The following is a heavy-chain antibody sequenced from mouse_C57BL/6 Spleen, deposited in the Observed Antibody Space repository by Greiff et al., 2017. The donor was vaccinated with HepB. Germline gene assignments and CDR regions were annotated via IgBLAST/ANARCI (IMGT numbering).Heavy chain of an antibody. CDR1: GFTFSDYY. CDR3: ARDYYGSLDY. V-gene: IGHV5-16*01. CDR2: INYDGSST. D-gene: IGHD1-1*01. Sequence: EVQRVESEGGLVQPGSSMKLSCTASGFTFSDYYMAWVRQVPEKGLEWVANINYDGSSTYYLDSLKSRFIISRDNAKNILYLQMSSLKSEDTATYYCARDYYGSLDYWGQGTTLTVSS. J-gene: IGHJ2*01.